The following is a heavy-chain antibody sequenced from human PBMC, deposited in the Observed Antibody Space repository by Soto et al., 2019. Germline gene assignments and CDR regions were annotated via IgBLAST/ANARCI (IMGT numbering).Heavy chain of an antibody. J-gene: IGHJ4*02. CDR2: IYYSGST. D-gene: IGHD4-17*01. Sequence: PSETLSLTCTVSGGSISSYYWSWIRQPPGKGLEWIGYIYYSGSTNYNPSLKSRVTISVDTSKNQFSLKLSSVTAADTAVYYCARQSTVTTIDYWGQGTLVTVSS. CDR1: GGSISSYY. V-gene: IGHV4-59*01. CDR3: ARQSTVTTIDY.